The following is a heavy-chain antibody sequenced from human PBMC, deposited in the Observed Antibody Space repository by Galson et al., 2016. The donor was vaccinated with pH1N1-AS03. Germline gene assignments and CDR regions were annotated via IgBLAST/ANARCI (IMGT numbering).Heavy chain of an antibody. Sequence: SETLSLTCTVSGGSISSYYWSWIRQPPGKRLEWIGYIFYNGTTNYNPSLKSRVTISVDTSKNQFSLKLTSVTAADTAVYYCAGFPDYGDDVGYWGQGTLVTVSS. V-gene: IGHV4-59*08. CDR1: GGSISSYY. CDR3: AGFPDYGDDVGY. CDR2: IFYNGTT. J-gene: IGHJ4*02. D-gene: IGHD4-17*01.